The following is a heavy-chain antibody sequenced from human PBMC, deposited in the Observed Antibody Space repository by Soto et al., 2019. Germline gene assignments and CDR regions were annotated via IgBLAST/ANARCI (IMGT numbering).Heavy chain of an antibody. V-gene: IGHV3-30-3*01. Sequence: PGGSLRLSCAASGFSFSRFAIHWVRQAPGKGLEWVAVISKDGSVIYYADSVKGRFTISRDNSKNTLYLQMNSLRAEDTAVYYCAKDRYWLSYWGQGTLVTVSS. J-gene: IGHJ4*02. CDR1: GFSFSRFA. CDR2: ISKDGSVI. CDR3: AKDRYWLSY. D-gene: IGHD6-19*01.